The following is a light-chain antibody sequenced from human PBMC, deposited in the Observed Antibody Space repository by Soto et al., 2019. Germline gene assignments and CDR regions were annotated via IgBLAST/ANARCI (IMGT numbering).Light chain of an antibody. J-gene: IGLJ1*01. CDR1: SSNIGSNY. CDR2: SNN. Sequence: QSVLTQPPSASGTPGQRVTISCSGSSSNIGSNYVYWYQQLPGTAPKLLIYSNNQRPSGVPDRFSGSKSGTSASLAISGLRSKDEADYYCAAWDDSLSGFYVFGTGTKLTVL. V-gene: IGLV1-47*02. CDR3: AAWDDSLSGFYV.